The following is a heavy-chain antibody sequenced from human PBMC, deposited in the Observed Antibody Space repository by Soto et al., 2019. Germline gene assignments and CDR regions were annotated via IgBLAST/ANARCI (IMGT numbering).Heavy chain of an antibody. V-gene: IGHV4-38-2*02. J-gene: IGHJ5*02. CDR2: IYHSGST. D-gene: IGHD4-17*01. Sequence: SENLSLTCAVSGYSISSGYSWGWIRQPPGKGLEWIGSIYHSGSTYYNPSLKSRVTISVDTSKNQFSLKLSSVTAADTAVYYCARDYGDYRGLNWFDPWGQGTLVTVS. CDR3: ARDYGDYRGLNWFDP. CDR1: GYSISSGYS.